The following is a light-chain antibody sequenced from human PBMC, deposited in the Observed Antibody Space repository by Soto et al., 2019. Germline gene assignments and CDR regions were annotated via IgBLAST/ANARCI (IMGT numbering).Light chain of an antibody. V-gene: IGKV1-5*03. CDR2: KAS. CDR3: QQYHNYWT. J-gene: IGKJ1*01. CDR1: QTISSW. Sequence: DIQMTQSPSSLSASVGDRVTITCRASQTISSWLAWYQQKPGKAPKLLIYKASTLKSGVPSRFSGSGSGTEFTLTISSLQPDDFATYFCQQYHNYWTFGQGTKVDIK.